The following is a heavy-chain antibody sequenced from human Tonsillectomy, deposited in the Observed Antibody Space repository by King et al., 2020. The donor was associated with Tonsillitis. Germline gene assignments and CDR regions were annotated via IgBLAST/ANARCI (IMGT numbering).Heavy chain of an antibody. J-gene: IGHJ1*01. Sequence: VTLKESGPVLVKPTETLTLTCTVSGFSLSNPRMGVSWIRQPPGKALEWLAHIFSNDEKSYSTSLKTRLTISKDTSKSQVVLTMTNMDPVDTATLYCARLEHGSWSGDDFFQHWGQGTLVTVSS. CDR1: GFSLSNPRMG. V-gene: IGHV2-26*01. CDR3: ARLEHGSWSGDDFFQH. D-gene: IGHD6-6*01. CDR2: IFSNDEK.